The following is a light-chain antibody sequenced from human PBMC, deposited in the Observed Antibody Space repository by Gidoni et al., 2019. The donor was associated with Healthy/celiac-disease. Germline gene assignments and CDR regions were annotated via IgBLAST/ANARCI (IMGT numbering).Light chain of an antibody. V-gene: IGKV3-20*01. Sequence: EIVLTQSPCTLSWSPGERATLACRASQSVSSSYLAWYQQKPGQAPRLLIYGASSRATGIPDRFSGSVSGTDFTLTISRLEPEDFAVYYCQQYGSSPRTFGQGTKVEIK. CDR2: GAS. J-gene: IGKJ1*01. CDR3: QQYGSSPRT. CDR1: QSVSSSY.